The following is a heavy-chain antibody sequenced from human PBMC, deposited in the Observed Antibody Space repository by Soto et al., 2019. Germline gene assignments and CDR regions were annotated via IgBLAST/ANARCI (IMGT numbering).Heavy chain of an antibody. Sequence: QVQLVESGGGVVQPGRSLRLSCAASGFTFSDYAMHWVRQAPGKGLEWVAIISYDGSKKYYADSVKGRFTISRDNSKSTLYLQMNSLRGEDTAVYYCARERVVAGRLYYFDYWGQGTLVTVSS. J-gene: IGHJ4*02. CDR1: GFTFSDYA. D-gene: IGHD6-19*01. CDR2: ISYDGSKK. V-gene: IGHV3-30-3*01. CDR3: ARERVVAGRLYYFDY.